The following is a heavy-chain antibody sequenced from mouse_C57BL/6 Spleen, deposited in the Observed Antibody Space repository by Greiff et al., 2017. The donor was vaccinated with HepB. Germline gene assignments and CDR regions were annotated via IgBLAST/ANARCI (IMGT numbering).Heavy chain of an antibody. CDR3: ARDARDGYYGYFDV. CDR2: SRNKANDYTT. J-gene: IGHJ1*03. CDR1: GFTFSDFY. V-gene: IGHV7-1*01. Sequence: EVQVVDSGGGLVQSGRSLRLSCATSGFTFSDFYMEWVRQAPGKGLEWIAASRNKANDYTTEYSASVKGRFIVSRDTSQSILYLQMNALRAEDTAIYYCARDARDGYYGYFDVWGTGTTVTVSS. D-gene: IGHD2-3*01.